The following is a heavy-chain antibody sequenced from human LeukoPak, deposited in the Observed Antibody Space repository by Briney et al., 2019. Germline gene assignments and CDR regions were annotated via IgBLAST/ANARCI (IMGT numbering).Heavy chain of an antibody. CDR2: MNPNSGNT. Sequence: ASVKVSCKASGYTFTSYDINWVRQATGQWLEWMGWMNPNSGNTGYAQKFQGRVTMTRNTSISTAYMELSSLRSEDTAVYYCARGPDILTGYYLGDFDYWGQGTLVTVSS. J-gene: IGHJ4*02. V-gene: IGHV1-8*01. D-gene: IGHD3-9*01. CDR1: GYTFTSYD. CDR3: ARGPDILTGYYLGDFDY.